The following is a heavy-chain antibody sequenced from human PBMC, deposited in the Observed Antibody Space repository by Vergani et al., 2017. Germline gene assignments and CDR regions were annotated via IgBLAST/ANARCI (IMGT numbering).Heavy chain of an antibody. CDR1: GFTFSDYY. J-gene: IGHJ5*02. D-gene: IGHD2-2*01. V-gene: IGHV3-11*01. Sequence: QMQLVESGGGLVKPGGSLRLSCAASGFTFSDYYMSWIRQVPGKGLEWVSYINPGGTTMYYADYVKGRFTISRDNAKNSLYLQMNSLRVEDTAVYYCARRPYQMLDLTFDPWGQGTLVTVAS. CDR2: INPGGTTM. CDR3: ARRPYQMLDLTFDP.